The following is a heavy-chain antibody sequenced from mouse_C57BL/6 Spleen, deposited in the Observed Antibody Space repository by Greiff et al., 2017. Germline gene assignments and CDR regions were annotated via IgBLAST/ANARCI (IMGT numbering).Heavy chain of an antibody. CDR3: ARSTMNPGYFEV. CDR1: GFTFSSYG. CDR2: ISSGGSYT. Sequence: EVQGVESGGDLVKPGGSLKLSCAASGFTFSSYGMSWVRQTPDKRLEWVATISSGGSYTYYPDNVKGRFTISRDKAKNTLYLQRSSLKSEDTAMYYGARSTMNPGYFEVWGTGTTVTVSS. V-gene: IGHV5-6*01. D-gene: IGHD2-4*01. J-gene: IGHJ1*03.